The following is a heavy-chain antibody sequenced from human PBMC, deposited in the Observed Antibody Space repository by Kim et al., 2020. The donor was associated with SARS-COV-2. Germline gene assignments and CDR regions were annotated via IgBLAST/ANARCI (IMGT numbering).Heavy chain of an antibody. J-gene: IGHJ4*02. CDR2: IIPIFGTA. D-gene: IGHD6-13*01. Sequence: SVKVSCKASGGTFSSYAISWVRQAPGQGLEWMGGIIPIFGTANYAQKFQGRVTITADESTSTAYMELSSLRSEDTAVYYCASLAAAGTPINYYFDYWGQGTLVTVSS. CDR3: ASLAAAGTPINYYFDY. V-gene: IGHV1-69*13. CDR1: GGTFSSYA.